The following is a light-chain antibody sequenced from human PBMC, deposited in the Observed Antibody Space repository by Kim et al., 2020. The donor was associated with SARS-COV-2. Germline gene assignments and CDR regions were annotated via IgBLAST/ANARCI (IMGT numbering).Light chain of an antibody. CDR2: DAS. CDR1: QSISIW. V-gene: IGKV1-5*01. J-gene: IGKJ1*01. Sequence: GDRVTITCRASQSISIWLAWYQQKPGKAPNLLMYDASNLESGVPSRFSGSGSGTEFTLTISSLQPDDFATYYCQEYKSNSWTFGQGTKVDIK. CDR3: QEYKSNSWT.